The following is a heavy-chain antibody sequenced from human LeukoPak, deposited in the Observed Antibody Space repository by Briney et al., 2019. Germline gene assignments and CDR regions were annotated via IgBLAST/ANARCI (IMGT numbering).Heavy chain of an antibody. CDR2: ISYDGSNK. CDR3: ARDMYCSRSPSRYLGRRH. D-gene: IGHD2-2*01. Sequence: GGSLRLSCAASGFTFSSYAMHWVRQAPGKGLEWVAVISYDGSNKYYADSVKGRFTISRDNSKNTLYLQLNSLRAEDRAVYYCARDMYCSRSPSRYLGRRHWGQGPVLRVSS. V-gene: IGHV3-30-3*01. J-gene: IGHJ1*01. CDR1: GFTFSSYA.